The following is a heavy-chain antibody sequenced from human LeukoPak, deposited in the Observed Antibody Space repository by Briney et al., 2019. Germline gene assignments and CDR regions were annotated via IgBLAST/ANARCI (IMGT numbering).Heavy chain of an antibody. J-gene: IGHJ4*02. D-gene: IGHD3-22*01. Sequence: SETLSLTCTVSGGSISSSSYYWGWIRQPPGKGLEWIGSIYYSGSTYYNPSLKSRVTISVDTSKNQFSLKLSSVTAADTAVYYCARARGNIPPRYYYDSSGYYFDYWSQGTLVTVSS. V-gene: IGHV4-39*01. CDR1: GGSISSSSYY. CDR2: IYYSGST. CDR3: ARARGNIPPRYYYDSSGYYFDY.